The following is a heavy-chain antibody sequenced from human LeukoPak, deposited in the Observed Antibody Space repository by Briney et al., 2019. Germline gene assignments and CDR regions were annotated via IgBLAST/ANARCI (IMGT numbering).Heavy chain of an antibody. V-gene: IGHV1-3*01. Sequence: GASVKVSCKASGYTFINYAINWGRQAPGQRPEWMGWINAVNGNTKYSQKFQGRVTITRDTSASTAYMELTSLTSAETAVYFCARGPRAAADDYWGQGTLVTVSS. CDR2: INAVNGNT. CDR3: ARGPRAAADDY. CDR1: GYTFINYA. D-gene: IGHD6-13*01. J-gene: IGHJ4*02.